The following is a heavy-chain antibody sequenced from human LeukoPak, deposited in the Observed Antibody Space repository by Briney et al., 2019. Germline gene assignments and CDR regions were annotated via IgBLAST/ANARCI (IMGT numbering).Heavy chain of an antibody. Sequence: PSETLSLTCTVSGGSISSHYWSWIRQPPGKGLEWIGCVYYSGSTNYNPSLKSRVTISVDTSKNQFTLDLSSVTAADTAAYYCARGGSSGWYGIDYWGQGTLVTVSS. CDR2: VYYSGST. J-gene: IGHJ4*02. V-gene: IGHV4-59*11. D-gene: IGHD6-19*01. CDR1: GGSISSHY. CDR3: ARGGSSGWYGIDY.